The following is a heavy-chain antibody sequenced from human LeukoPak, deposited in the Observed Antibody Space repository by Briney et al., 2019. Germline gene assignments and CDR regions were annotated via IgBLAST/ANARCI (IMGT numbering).Heavy chain of an antibody. V-gene: IGHV1-69-2*01. Sequence: GASVKVSCKTSGYTFTEYFMHWVQQAPGKGLEWMGRVDPKDGETIYAEKFQGRVTIIADTSTDTAYMELSSLRSEDTAVYYCARGPICGGDCYMDYWGQGTLVTVSS. CDR1: GYTFTEYF. CDR2: VDPKDGET. D-gene: IGHD2-21*02. CDR3: ARGPICGGDCYMDY. J-gene: IGHJ4*02.